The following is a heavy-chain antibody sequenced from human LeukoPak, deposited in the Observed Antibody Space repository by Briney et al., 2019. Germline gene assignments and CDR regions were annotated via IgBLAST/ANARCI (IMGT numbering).Heavy chain of an antibody. J-gene: IGHJ4*02. CDR2: INPNSGGT. V-gene: IGHV1-2*02. D-gene: IGHD3-10*01. CDR1: GYTFTGYY. CDR3: ARDSHYYGSGSYSPSY. Sequence: GATVTVSCKASGYTFTGYYMHWVRQAPGQGLEWMGWINPNSGGTNYAQKFQGRVTMTRDTSISPAYMELSRLRSDDTAVYYCARDSHYYGSGSYSPSYWGQGTLVTVSS.